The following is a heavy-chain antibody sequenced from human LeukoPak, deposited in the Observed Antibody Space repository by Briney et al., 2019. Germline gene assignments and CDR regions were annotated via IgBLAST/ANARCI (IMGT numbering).Heavy chain of an antibody. D-gene: IGHD6-19*01. CDR1: GYTFTGYH. CDR2: INPNSGDT. J-gene: IGHJ4*02. V-gene: IGHV1-2*02. Sequence: ASVKVSCKASGYTFTGYHTHWVRQAPGQGLEGMGWINPNSGDTNYAQKFQGRVTVTRGTSISTAYMELSWLSTDDTAVYYCARVGSSGWYVHPTLDYWGQGTLVTVSS. CDR3: ARVGSSGWYVHPTLDY.